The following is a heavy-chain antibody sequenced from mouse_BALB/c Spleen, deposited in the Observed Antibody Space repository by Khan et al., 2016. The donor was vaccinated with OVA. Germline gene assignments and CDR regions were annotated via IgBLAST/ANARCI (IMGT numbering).Heavy chain of an antibody. D-gene: IGHD1-1*01. Sequence: EVQLVESGGGLVQPGGSRKLSCAVTGCTFSSYGMHWVRPAPEKGLEGIAYISGDSNTIYYADTAMGRITISRDTPKNPLFLQLTRLMSEDTARYYCATPYFYGYSFDYWGPGTPLTVSS. V-gene: IGHV5-17*02. CDR1: GCTFSSYG. J-gene: IGHJ2*01. CDR2: ISGDSNTI. CDR3: ATPYFYGYSFDY.